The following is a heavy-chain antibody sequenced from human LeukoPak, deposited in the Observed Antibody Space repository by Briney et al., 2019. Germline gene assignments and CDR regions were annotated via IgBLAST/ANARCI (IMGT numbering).Heavy chain of an antibody. D-gene: IGHD5-24*01. J-gene: IGHJ4*02. CDR2: IYYSGST. V-gene: IGHV4-59*01. Sequence: PSETLSLXCTVSGGSISSYYWSWIRQPPGKGLEWIGYIYYSGSTNYNPSLKSRVTISVDTSKSQFSLKLSSVTAADTAVYYCARDLGYNYDYWGQGTLVTVSS. CDR1: GGSISSYY. CDR3: ARDLGYNYDY.